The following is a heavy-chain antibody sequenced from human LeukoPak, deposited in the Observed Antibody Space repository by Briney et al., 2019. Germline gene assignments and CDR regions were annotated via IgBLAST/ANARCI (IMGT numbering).Heavy chain of an antibody. Sequence: PSETLSLTCTVSGGSISSYYWSWIRQPPGKGLEWIGYIYYSGSTNYNPSLKSRVTISVDTSKNQFSLKLSSVTAADTAVYYCARGHYGDYELPDYWGQGTLVTVSS. V-gene: IGHV4-59*01. CDR1: GGSISSYY. CDR3: ARGHYGDYELPDY. D-gene: IGHD4-17*01. CDR2: IYYSGST. J-gene: IGHJ4*02.